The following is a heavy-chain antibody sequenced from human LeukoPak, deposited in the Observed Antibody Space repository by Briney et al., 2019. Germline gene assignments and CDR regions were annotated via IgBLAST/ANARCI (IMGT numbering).Heavy chain of an antibody. D-gene: IGHD5-18*01. J-gene: IGHJ4*02. CDR1: GFTVSSNY. CDR3: ARGGYSYGRPFDH. Sequence: QAGVSLRLSCAASGFTVSSNYMSWVRQAPGKGLEWVSVIYRGGNTYYVDSVKGRFTISRDNSKNMVYLQMNSLRVEDTAVYYCARGGYSYGRPFDHWGQGTLVTVSS. V-gene: IGHV3-53*01. CDR2: IYRGGNT.